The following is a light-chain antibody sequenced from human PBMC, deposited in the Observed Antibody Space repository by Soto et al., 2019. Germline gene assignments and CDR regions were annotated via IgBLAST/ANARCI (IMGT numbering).Light chain of an antibody. V-gene: IGKV2-28*01. CDR3: MQALQTRLT. CDR2: LGS. Sequence: DIVMTQSPLSLPVTPGEPDSISCRSSQSLLHSNGYNYLDWYLQKPGQSPQLLIYLGSNRASGVPERFSGTGSGTDFTLKISRVEAEDVGVYYCMQALQTRLTFGGGTKVEIK. CDR1: QSLLHSNGYNY. J-gene: IGKJ4*01.